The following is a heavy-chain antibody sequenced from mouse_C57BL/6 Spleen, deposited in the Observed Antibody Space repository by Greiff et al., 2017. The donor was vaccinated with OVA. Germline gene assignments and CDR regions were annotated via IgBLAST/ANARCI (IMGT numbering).Heavy chain of an antibody. J-gene: IGHJ4*01. CDR2: INPGSGGT. Sequence: VQLQQSGAELVRPGTSVKVSCKASGYAFINYLIEWVKQRPGQGLEWIGVINPGSGGTNYNEKFKGKATLTADKSSSTAYMQLSSLTSEDSAVYFCARGPTIVTEGLYYAMDYWGQGTSVTVSS. D-gene: IGHD2-5*01. V-gene: IGHV1-54*01. CDR1: GYAFINYL. CDR3: ARGPTIVTEGLYYAMDY.